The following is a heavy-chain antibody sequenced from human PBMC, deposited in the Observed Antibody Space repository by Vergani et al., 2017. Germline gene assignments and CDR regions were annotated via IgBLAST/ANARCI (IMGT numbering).Heavy chain of an antibody. CDR2: ISGSGGST. Sequence: EVQLLESGGGLVQPGGSLRLSCAASGFPFSSYAMSWVPQAPGKGLEWVSAISGSGGSTYYADSVKGRFTISRDNSKNTLYLQMNSLRAEDTAVYYCAKYVGGSGWYLYFDYWGQGTLVTVSS. J-gene: IGHJ4*02. CDR3: AKYVGGSGWYLYFDY. D-gene: IGHD6-19*01. V-gene: IGHV3-23*01. CDR1: GFPFSSYA.